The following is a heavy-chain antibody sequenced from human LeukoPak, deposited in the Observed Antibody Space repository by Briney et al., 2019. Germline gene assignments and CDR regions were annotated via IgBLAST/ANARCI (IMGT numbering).Heavy chain of an antibody. CDR1: GYSFTNYG. D-gene: IGHD1-26*01. Sequence: GASVKVSCKTSGYSFTNYGITWVRQAPGQGLEWMGWISGYNSKPFYAQNFQGRVTMTTDTSTSTVYMELRSLRSDDTAVYYCARDFGSFYSGNTYDIWGQGTMVTVSS. CDR2: ISGYNSKP. J-gene: IGHJ3*02. CDR3: ARDFGSFYSGNTYDI. V-gene: IGHV1-18*01.